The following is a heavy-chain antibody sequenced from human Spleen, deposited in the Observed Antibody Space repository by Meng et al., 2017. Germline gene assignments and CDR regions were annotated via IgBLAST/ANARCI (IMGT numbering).Heavy chain of an antibody. CDR2: INAGNGNT. CDR1: GYTFTSYA. CDR3: AIVEMATIGDYFDY. D-gene: IGHD5-24*01. J-gene: IGHJ4*02. Sequence: QVQLVQSGAEGKKPGALVKVSCMASGYTFTSYAMHWVRQAPGQRLEWMGWINAGNGNTKYSQKFQGRVTITRDTSASTAYMELSSLRSEDTAVYYCAIVEMATIGDYFDYWGQGTLVTVSS. V-gene: IGHV1-3*01.